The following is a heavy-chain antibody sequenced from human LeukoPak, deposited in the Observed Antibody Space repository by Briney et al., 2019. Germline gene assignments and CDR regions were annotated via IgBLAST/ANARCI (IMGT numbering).Heavy chain of an antibody. CDR3: ARVPTNSYGFGQ. J-gene: IGHJ4*02. CDR1: GFGFSVYW. V-gene: IGHV3-74*01. D-gene: IGHD5-18*01. CDR2: INEDGTSA. Sequence: HPGASLRLSCAASGFGFSVYWMHWVRQAPGKGLVWVAHINEDGTSASHADSVKGRFTISRDNAKNTLYLQMNSLTVEDTAVYYCARVPTNSYGFGQWGQGSLVTVSS.